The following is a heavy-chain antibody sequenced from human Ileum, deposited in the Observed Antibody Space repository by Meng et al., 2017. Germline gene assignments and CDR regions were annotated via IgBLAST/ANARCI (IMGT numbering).Heavy chain of an antibody. CDR1: GFTFSSYG. Sequence: GESLKISCVASGFTFSSYGMHWVRQAPGKGLEWVAALTPDETNKYYGESARGRFTISRDDAKNTLYLEMNTLRAEDTAMYYCARGITVGSTRYGSDVWGQGTMVTVSS. V-gene: IGHV3-33*01. J-gene: IGHJ6*02. CDR3: ARGITVGSTRYGSDV. CDR2: LTPDETNK. D-gene: IGHD2-2*01.